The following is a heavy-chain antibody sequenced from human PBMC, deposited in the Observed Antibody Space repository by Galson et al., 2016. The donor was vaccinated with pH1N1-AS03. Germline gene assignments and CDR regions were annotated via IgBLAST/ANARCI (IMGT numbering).Heavy chain of an antibody. Sequence: SLRLSCAASGFIFSGYWMSWVRQAPGKGLEWVANIKQDGSEKYYVDSVKGRFTIARDNAKNSVYLQMNSLRAEDTAVYHCARGKDFWSGYPDDPFDIWGLGTMVIVSS. J-gene: IGHJ3*02. CDR2: IKQDGSEK. CDR1: GFIFSGYW. D-gene: IGHD3-3*01. CDR3: ARGKDFWSGYPDDPFDI. V-gene: IGHV3-7*03.